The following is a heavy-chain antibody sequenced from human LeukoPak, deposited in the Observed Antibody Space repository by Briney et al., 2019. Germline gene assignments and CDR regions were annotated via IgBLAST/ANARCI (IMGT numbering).Heavy chain of an antibody. CDR3: AKEMGGRANWNFEKSNWFDP. Sequence: GRSLRLSCAASGFTFSSYGMHWVRQAPGKGLEWVAVISYDGSNKYYADSVKGRFTISRDNSKNTLYLQMNSLRAEDTAVHYCAKEMGGRANWNFEKSNWFDPWGQGTLVTVSS. D-gene: IGHD1-1*01. J-gene: IGHJ5*02. CDR1: GFTFSSYG. CDR2: ISYDGSNK. V-gene: IGHV3-30*18.